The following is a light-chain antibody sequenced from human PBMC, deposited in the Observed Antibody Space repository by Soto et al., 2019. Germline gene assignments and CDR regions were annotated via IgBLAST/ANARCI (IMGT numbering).Light chain of an antibody. CDR3: LQDYTYPLT. Sequence: ATQITQSPSSLSASVGDRVTITCRASQGVKNDLGWYQQRPGKAPKLLIYAASSLQSGVPSRFSGSGSGTDFTLTITSLQPEDFATYYCLQDYTYPLTLGGGTKVDIK. CDR2: AAS. CDR1: QGVKND. V-gene: IGKV1-6*01. J-gene: IGKJ4*01.